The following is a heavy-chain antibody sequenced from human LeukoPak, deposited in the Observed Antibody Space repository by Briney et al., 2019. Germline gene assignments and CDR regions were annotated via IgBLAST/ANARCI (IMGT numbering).Heavy chain of an antibody. CDR1: GYTFTSYY. D-gene: IGHD2-15*01. Sequence: TSVKVSCKASGYTFTSYYIHWVRQAPGQGLEWMGIINPSGGSTSYAQKFQGRVTMTRDTSTRTVYMELSSLRSEDTAVYYCARVKIFGLHYSGGSCYFLAAYYYYGMDVWGQGTTVTVSS. CDR2: INPSGGST. V-gene: IGHV1-46*01. CDR3: ARVKIFGLHYSGGSCYFLAAYYYYGMDV. J-gene: IGHJ6*02.